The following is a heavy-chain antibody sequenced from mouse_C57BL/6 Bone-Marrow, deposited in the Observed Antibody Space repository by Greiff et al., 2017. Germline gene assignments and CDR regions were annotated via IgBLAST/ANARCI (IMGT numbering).Heavy chain of an antibody. Sequence: VQLKESGAELVKPGASVKLSCTASGFNIKDYYMHWVKQRTEQGLEWIGRIDPEDGETKYAPKFQGKATITADTSSNTAYLQLSSLTSEDTAVYYCARTTTVVADAMDYWGQGTSVTVSS. V-gene: IGHV14-2*01. J-gene: IGHJ4*01. D-gene: IGHD1-1*01. CDR1: GFNIKDYY. CDR3: ARTTTVVADAMDY. CDR2: IDPEDGET.